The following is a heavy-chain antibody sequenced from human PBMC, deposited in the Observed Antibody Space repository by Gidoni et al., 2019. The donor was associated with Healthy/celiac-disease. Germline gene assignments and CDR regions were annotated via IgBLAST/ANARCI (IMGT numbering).Heavy chain of an antibody. D-gene: IGHD4-17*01. CDR1: GFTFDDYG. Sequence: EVQLVESGGGVVRPGGSLSLSCAASGFTFDDYGMSWVRQAPGKGLEWVSGINWNGGSTGDADSGKGRCTISRDKAKNSLYLQMNRLRAEDTALYYCARDAGMTKPFADYWGQGTLVTVSS. CDR3: ARDAGMTKPFADY. CDR2: INWNGGST. V-gene: IGHV3-20*04. J-gene: IGHJ4*02.